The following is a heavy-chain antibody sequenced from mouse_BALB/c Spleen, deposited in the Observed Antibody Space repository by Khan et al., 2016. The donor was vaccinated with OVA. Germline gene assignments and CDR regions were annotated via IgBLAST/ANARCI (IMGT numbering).Heavy chain of an antibody. CDR2: SNPSTGYI. Sequence: QVQLQQPGAELAKPGASVKMSCKASGYTFTSYWMHWVKQRPGQGLEWIGYSNPSTGYIEYNQKFKDKATLTADKSSSTAYMQLSSLTSEDSAVYYCARAIYDGYPPFAYWGQGTLVTVSA. V-gene: IGHV1-7*01. CDR3: ARAIYDGYPPFAY. CDR1: GYTFTSYW. J-gene: IGHJ3*01. D-gene: IGHD2-3*01.